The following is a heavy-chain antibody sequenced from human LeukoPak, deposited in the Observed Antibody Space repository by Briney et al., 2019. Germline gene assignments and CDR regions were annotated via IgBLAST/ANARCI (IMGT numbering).Heavy chain of an antibody. Sequence: SGGSLRLSCAASGFTFSSYAMHWVRQAPGKGLEWVAVISYDGSNRYYADSVKGRFTISRDNSKNILYLQMNTLRAEDTAVYYCAKGRPPYNVAAAEYWGQGTLVTVSS. D-gene: IGHD3-10*02. CDR2: ISYDGSNR. CDR3: AKGRPPYNVAAAEY. CDR1: GFTFSSYA. V-gene: IGHV3-30-3*01. J-gene: IGHJ4*02.